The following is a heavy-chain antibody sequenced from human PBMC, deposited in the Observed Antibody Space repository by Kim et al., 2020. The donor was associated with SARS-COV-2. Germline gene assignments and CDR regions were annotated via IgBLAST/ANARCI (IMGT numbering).Heavy chain of an antibody. D-gene: IGHD6-6*01. Sequence: SQTLSLTCAISGDSVSSNSAAWNWIRQPPSRGLEWLGRTYYRSKWYNDYALSVKSRITINPDTSKKQFSLHLNSVTPEDTAVYYCARGDRYSSSQYAFDIWGQGTMVTVSS. CDR2: TYYRSKWYN. CDR3: ARGDRYSSSQYAFDI. J-gene: IGHJ3*02. CDR1: GDSVSSNSAA. V-gene: IGHV6-1*01.